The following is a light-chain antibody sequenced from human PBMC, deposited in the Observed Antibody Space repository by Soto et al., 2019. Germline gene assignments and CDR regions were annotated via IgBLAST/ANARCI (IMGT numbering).Light chain of an antibody. CDR3: CSYTSLSTVV. Sequence: QSALTQPASVSGSPGQSITISCTGTTSDVGGYNHVSWYQHSPGKAPKLILFPVSDRPSGVSHRFSGSKSGNTASLTISGLQADDEADYYCCSYTSLSTVVFGGGTKLTVL. J-gene: IGLJ2*01. CDR1: TSDVGGYNH. CDR2: PVS. V-gene: IGLV2-14*01.